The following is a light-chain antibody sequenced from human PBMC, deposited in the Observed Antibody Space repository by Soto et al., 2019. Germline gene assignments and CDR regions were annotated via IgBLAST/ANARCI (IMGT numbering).Light chain of an antibody. J-gene: IGLJ3*02. CDR2: DVS. V-gene: IGLV2-11*01. CDR3: CSYAGSYPWV. CDR1: SSDVGAYNY. Sequence: QSALTQPRSVSGSPGQSVTISCTGTSSDVGAYNYVSWYQHHPGKAPKVMIYDVSERPSGVPDRFSGSKSDNKAALTISGLQADDEADYYCCSYAGSYPWVFGGGTKLTVL.